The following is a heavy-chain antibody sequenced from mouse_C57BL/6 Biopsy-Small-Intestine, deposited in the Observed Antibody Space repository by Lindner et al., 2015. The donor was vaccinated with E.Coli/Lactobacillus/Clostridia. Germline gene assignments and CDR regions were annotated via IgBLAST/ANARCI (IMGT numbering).Heavy chain of an antibody. Sequence: EVQLQESGGGLVKPGGSLKLSCAASGFTFSDYGMHWVRQTPEKGLEWVAYISSGSSTIYYADTVKGRFAISRDNAKNTLFLQMTSLRSEDTAMYYCASNWDGFAYWGQGTLVTVSA. CDR3: ASNWDGFAY. D-gene: IGHD4-1*02. CDR2: ISSGSSTI. V-gene: IGHV5-17*01. J-gene: IGHJ3*01. CDR1: GFTFSDYG.